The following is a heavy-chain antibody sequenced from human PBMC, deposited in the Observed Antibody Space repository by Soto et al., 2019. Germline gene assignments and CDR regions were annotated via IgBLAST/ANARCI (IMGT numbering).Heavy chain of an antibody. Sequence: QVQLEESGGGVVQPGRSLRLSCAASGFTFSSYGMHWVRQAPGKGLEWVAVIWYDGSNKYYADSVKGRFTISRDNSKNTIDLQMNSLGAEDTAVYYCARIPQKGVAGTRFWYFDLWGRGTLVTVSS. CDR2: IWYDGSNK. CDR3: ARIPQKGVAGTRFWYFDL. CDR1: GFTFSSYG. D-gene: IGHD6-19*01. V-gene: IGHV3-33*01. J-gene: IGHJ2*01.